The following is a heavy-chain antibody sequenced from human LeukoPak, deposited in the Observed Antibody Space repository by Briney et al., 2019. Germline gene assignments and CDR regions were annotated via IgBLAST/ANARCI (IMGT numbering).Heavy chain of an antibody. V-gene: IGHV3-33*01. CDR3: AREGSGSGWSFDY. Sequence: PGGSLRLSCAASGFTFSSYGMHWVRQAPGKGLEWVAVIWYDGSNKYCADSVKGRFTISRDNSKNTLYLQMNSLRAEDTAVYYCAREGSGSGWSFDYWGQGTLVTVSS. D-gene: IGHD6-19*01. CDR2: IWYDGSNK. J-gene: IGHJ4*02. CDR1: GFTFSSYG.